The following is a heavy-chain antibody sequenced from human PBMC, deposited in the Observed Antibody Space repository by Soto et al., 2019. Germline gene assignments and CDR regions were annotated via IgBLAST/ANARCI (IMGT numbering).Heavy chain of an antibody. D-gene: IGHD1-1*01. CDR3: AREPLNTTTTYYGMDV. V-gene: IGHV3-30-3*01. Sequence: QVQLVESGGGVVQPGRSLRLSCAASGFTVSSYAIHWVRQAPGKGLVWVADISSDGSNKYYADSVKGRFTISRDNSKNTLYLQMNSLRAEDTAVYYCAREPLNTTTTYYGMDVWGQGTTVTVSS. CDR1: GFTVSSYA. CDR2: ISSDGSNK. J-gene: IGHJ6*02.